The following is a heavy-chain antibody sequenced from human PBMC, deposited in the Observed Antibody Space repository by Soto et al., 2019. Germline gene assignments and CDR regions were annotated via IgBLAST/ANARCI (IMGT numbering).Heavy chain of an antibody. Sequence: ASVKVSCKASGYTFTRYNIHWVRQAPGLGLEWMGRINPILSVSNYAQKFQGRVTITADKSTSTAYMELSSLRSEDTAMYYCATNYGSGYRAFDYWGQGALVTVSS. CDR1: GYTFTRYN. D-gene: IGHD3-10*01. J-gene: IGHJ4*02. CDR2: INPILSVS. V-gene: IGHV1-69*02. CDR3: ATNYGSGYRAFDY.